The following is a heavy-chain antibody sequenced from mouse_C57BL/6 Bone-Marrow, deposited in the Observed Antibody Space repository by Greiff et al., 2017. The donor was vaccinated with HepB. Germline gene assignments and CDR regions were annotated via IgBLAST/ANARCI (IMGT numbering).Heavy chain of an antibody. J-gene: IGHJ2*01. D-gene: IGHD1-1*01. CDR2: IDPSDSYT. CDR1: GYTFTSYW. V-gene: IGHV1-50*01. Sequence: QVQLQQPGAELVKPGASVKLSCKASGYTFTSYWMQWVKQRPGQGLEWIGEIDPSDSYTNYNQKFKGKATLTVATSSSTAYMQLSSLTSEDSAVYYCARFWVYYYGSSYFDYWGQGTTLTVSS. CDR3: ARFWVYYYGSSYFDY.